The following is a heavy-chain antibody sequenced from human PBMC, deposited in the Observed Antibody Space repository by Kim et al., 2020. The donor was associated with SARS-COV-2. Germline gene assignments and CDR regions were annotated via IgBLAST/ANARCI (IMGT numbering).Heavy chain of an antibody. CDR3: AKGLSTVTSYGMDV. J-gene: IGHJ6*02. D-gene: IGHD4-17*01. CDR1: GFSFDDYA. V-gene: IGHV3-9*01. CDR2: ISWNSGSI. Sequence: GGSLRLSCAASGFSFDDYAMHWVRQVPGKGLEWVSGISWNSGSIAYADSVKGRFTVSRDNAKNSLYLQMDSLRHEDTAFYYCAKGLSTVTSYGMDVWGQGTTVTVSS.